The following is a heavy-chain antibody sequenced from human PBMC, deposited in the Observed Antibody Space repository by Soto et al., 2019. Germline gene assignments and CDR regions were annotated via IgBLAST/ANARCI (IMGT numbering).Heavy chain of an antibody. J-gene: IGHJ4*02. D-gene: IGHD6-13*01. CDR3: ARAYSSSWYGKDEYYFDY. CDR1: GFTFSDHY. CDR2: TRNKANSYTT. Sequence: GGSLRLSCAASGFTFSDHYMDWVRQAPGKGLEWVGRTRNKANSYTTEYAASVKGRFTISRDDSKNSLYLQMNSLKTEDTAVYYCARAYSSSWYGKDEYYFDYWGQGTLVTVSS. V-gene: IGHV3-72*01.